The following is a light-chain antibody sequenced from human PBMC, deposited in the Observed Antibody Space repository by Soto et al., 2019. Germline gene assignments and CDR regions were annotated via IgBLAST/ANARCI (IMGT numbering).Light chain of an antibody. J-gene: IGKJ1*01. Sequence: DIQMTQSPSTLSASVGDRVTITCRASQNVNSWLAWYQQKPGKAPKLLIYKASNLENGVPSRFSGSGSGTEFTLTISGLQPDDFASYYCQQYNDSSGTFGQGTKVDIK. CDR3: QQYNDSSGT. V-gene: IGKV1-5*03. CDR2: KAS. CDR1: QNVNSW.